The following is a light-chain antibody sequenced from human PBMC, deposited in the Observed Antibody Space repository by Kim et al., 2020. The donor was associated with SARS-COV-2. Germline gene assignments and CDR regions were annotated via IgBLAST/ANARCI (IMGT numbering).Light chain of an antibody. CDR2: GAS. V-gene: IGKV3-15*01. Sequence: EIVMTQSPATLSVSPGQRATLSCRASQSVSNNLAWYKQKPGHTPRLLFYGASTRAPGIPARFSGSGSGTEFTLTISSLQSEDFAVYYCHQYNDWPPSYTFGQGTKLEI. CDR1: QSVSNN. J-gene: IGKJ2*01. CDR3: HQYNDWPPSYT.